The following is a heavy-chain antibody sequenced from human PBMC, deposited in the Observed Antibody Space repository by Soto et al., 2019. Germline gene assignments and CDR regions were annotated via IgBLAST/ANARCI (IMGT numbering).Heavy chain of an antibody. D-gene: IGHD3-10*01. Sequence: EVQLLESGGGLVQPGGSLRLSCAASGFTFSSYAMSWVRQAPGKGLEWVSAISGSGGSTYYADSVKGRFTISRDNSKNTLYLQMKRLGAEDQAVYYCAKAPQLISMVRGSPNWFDPWGQGTPVTVSS. CDR2: ISGSGGST. J-gene: IGHJ5*02. V-gene: IGHV3-23*01. CDR1: GFTFSSYA. CDR3: AKAPQLISMVRGSPNWFDP.